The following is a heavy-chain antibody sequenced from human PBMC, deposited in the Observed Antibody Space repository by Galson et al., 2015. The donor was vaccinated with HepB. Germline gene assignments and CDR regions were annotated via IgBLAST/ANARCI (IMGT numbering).Heavy chain of an antibody. CDR2: MSGSGDST. J-gene: IGHJ3*02. CDR3: AKGSMGYGAAFDM. Sequence: SLRLSCAASGFSFSSYAMSWVRQAPGKGLEWVSAMSGSGDSTYYADSVKGRFTISRDNSKSTLYLQMNSLRAEDTAVYYCAKGSMGYGAAFDMWGQGTMVIVSS. D-gene: IGHD5-12*01. CDR1: GFSFSSYA. V-gene: IGHV3-23*01.